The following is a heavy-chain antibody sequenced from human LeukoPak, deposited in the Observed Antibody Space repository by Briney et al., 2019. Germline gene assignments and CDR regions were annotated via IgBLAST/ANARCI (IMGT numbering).Heavy chain of an antibody. D-gene: IGHD3-22*01. J-gene: IGHJ2*01. CDR1: GYSINSGYY. Sequence: SETLSLTCAVSGYSINSGYYWGWIGQPPGKGLEWIGSIYHSGSTYYNPSLKSRVTISVDTSKSQFSLKLSSVTAADTAVDYCARDAHSSGYYWYFDLWGRGTRVTVSS. CDR2: IYHSGST. CDR3: ARDAHSSGYYWYFDL. V-gene: IGHV4-38-2*02.